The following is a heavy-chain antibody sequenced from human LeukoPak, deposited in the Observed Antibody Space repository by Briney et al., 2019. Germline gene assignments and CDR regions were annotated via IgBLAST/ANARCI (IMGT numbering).Heavy chain of an antibody. V-gene: IGHV3-30*19. Sequence: GALRLSCAASGFTFSTYGMHWVRQAPGKGLEWVAVISYDGSNKYYADSVKGRFTISRDNSKNTLYLQMNSLRAEDTAVYYCARGCSSTSCYYYYYGMDVWGQGTTVTVSS. CDR3: ARGCSSTSCYYYYYGMDV. CDR2: ISYDGSNK. D-gene: IGHD2-2*01. J-gene: IGHJ6*02. CDR1: GFTFSTYG.